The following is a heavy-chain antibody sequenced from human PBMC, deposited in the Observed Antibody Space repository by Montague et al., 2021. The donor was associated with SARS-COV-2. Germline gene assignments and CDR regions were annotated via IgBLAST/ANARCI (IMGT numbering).Heavy chain of an antibody. J-gene: IGHJ4*02. D-gene: IGHD3-22*01. CDR3: ARGWFSPMLVVVIRGPFDY. CDR2: IYYSGST. V-gene: IGHV4-39*07. Sequence: SETLSLTCTLSGGSISSSSYYWGWIRQPPGKGLEWIGTIYYSGSTYYXPSLKSRVTISVDTSKNQFSLKLRSVTAADTAVYYCARGWFSPMLVVVIRGPFDYWGQGALVTVSS. CDR1: GGSISSSSYY.